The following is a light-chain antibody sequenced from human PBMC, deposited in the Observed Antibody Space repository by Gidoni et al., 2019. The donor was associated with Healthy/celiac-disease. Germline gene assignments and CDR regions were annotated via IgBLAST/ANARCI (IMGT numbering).Light chain of an antibody. CDR2: GAS. CDR3: QQYGSSPPYT. J-gene: IGKJ2*01. Sequence: EIVLTHSPGNLSLSPGERATLSCRASQSVSTSTLSLSQQKHGQSPRILIYGASSRATGIPDRFSGSGSVTDLTLTISRLEPEDFAVYYCQQYGSSPPYTCXXXTKLEIK. V-gene: IGKV3-20*01. CDR1: QSVSTST.